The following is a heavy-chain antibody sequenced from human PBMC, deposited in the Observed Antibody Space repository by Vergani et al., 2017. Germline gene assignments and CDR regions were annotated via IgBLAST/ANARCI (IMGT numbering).Heavy chain of an antibody. Sequence: EVQLVESGGGLVQPGGSLRLSCAASGFTVSSNYMSWVRQAPGKGLEWVSVIYSGGSTYYADSVKGRFTISRDNSKNTLYLQMNSLRAEDTAVYYCARGDGGKYYYYGMDVWGQGTTVTVSS. CDR1: GFTVSSNY. V-gene: IGHV3-66*02. CDR3: ARGDGGKYYYYGMDV. J-gene: IGHJ6*02. D-gene: IGHD2-21*01. CDR2: IYSGGST.